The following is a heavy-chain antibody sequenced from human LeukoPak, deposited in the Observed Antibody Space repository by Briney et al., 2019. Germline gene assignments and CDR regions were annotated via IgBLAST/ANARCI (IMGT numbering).Heavy chain of an antibody. CDR3: TGLHGYLFEC. D-gene: IGHD5-24*01. CDR2: IKSKSDGGTT. Sequence: GGSLRLSCAASGLTFNNAWMSWVRQVPGKGLEWVGRIKSKSDGGTTDYAAPVKGRFTISRDDSKNTLYLQMNGLKTEDTAVYYCTGLHGYLFECWGQGTLVTVSS. V-gene: IGHV3-15*01. J-gene: IGHJ4*02. CDR1: GLTFNNAW.